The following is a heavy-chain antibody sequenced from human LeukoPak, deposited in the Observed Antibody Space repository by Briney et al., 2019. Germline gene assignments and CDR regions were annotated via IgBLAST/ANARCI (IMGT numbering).Heavy chain of an antibody. CDR1: GYTFTSYY. V-gene: IGHV1-8*01. CDR3: ARIKGYYYYYMDV. CDR2: MNPNSGNT. D-gene: IGHD2-15*01. Sequence: ASVKVSCKASGYTFTSYYMHWVRQATGQGLEWMGWMNPNSGNTGYAQEFQGRVTMTRNTSISTAYMELSSLRSEDTAVYYCARIKGYYYYYMDVWGKGTTVTISS. J-gene: IGHJ6*03.